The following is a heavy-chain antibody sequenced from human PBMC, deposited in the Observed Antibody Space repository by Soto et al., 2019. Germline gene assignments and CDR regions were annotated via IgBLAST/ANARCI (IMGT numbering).Heavy chain of an antibody. CDR1: GGSISSGGYY. V-gene: IGHV4-31*03. Sequence: KPSETLSLTCTVSGGSISSGGYYWSWIRQHPGKGLEWIGYIYYSGSTYYNPSLKSRVTISVDTSKNQFSLKLSSVTAADTAVYYCASSIAARRDFDYWGQGTLVTVSS. CDR2: IYYSGST. CDR3: ASSIAARRDFDY. J-gene: IGHJ4*02. D-gene: IGHD6-6*01.